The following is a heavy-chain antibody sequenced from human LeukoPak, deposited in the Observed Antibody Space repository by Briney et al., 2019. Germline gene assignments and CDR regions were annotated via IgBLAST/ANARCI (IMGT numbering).Heavy chain of an antibody. D-gene: IGHD5-18*01. CDR1: GFSLSDAW. J-gene: IGHJ4*02. Sequence: GGSLRLSCAASGFSLSDAWMSWVRQAPGKGLEWVSSISSSSSYIYYADSVKGRFTISRDNAKNSLYLQMNSLRAEDTAVYYCARVGLSGYYDFDYWGQGTLVTVSS. CDR2: ISSSSSYI. CDR3: ARVGLSGYYDFDY. V-gene: IGHV3-21*01.